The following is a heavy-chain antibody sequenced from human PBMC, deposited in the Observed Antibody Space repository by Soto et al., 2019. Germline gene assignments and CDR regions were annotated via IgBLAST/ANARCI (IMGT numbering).Heavy chain of an antibody. V-gene: IGHV4-39*01. CDR2: IYYSGST. CDR1: GGSISSSSYY. Sequence: SETLSLTCTVSGGSISSSSYYWGWIRQPPGKGLEWIGSIYYSGSTYYNPSLKSRVTISVDTSKNQFSLKLSSVTAADTAVYYCARLPHSYDFWSGYRNWFDPWGQGTLATVSS. J-gene: IGHJ5*02. D-gene: IGHD3-3*01. CDR3: ARLPHSYDFWSGYRNWFDP.